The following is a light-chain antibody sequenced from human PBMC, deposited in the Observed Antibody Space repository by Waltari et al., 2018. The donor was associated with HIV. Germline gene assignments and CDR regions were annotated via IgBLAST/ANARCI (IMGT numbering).Light chain of an antibody. CDR1: SSDDGGYNY. Sequence: QSALTQPASVSGSPGQSITISCTGTSSDDGGYNYVPWYQQHPGKAPKLMIYEVSNRPSGVSNRFSGSKSGNTASLTISGLQAEDEADYYCSSYTSSSRGVFGGGTKLTVL. CDR2: EVS. J-gene: IGLJ3*02. CDR3: SSYTSSSRGV. V-gene: IGLV2-14*01.